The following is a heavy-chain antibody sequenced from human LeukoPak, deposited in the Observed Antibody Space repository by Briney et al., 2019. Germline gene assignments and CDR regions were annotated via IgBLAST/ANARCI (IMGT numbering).Heavy chain of an antibody. J-gene: IGHJ4*02. V-gene: IGHV1-2*02. CDR1: GYTFTGYY. CDR3: ASRRYCTNGVCYPFDY. D-gene: IGHD2-8*01. CDR2: INPNSGGT. Sequence: ASVKVSCRASGYTFTGYYMHWVRQAPGPGLEWMGWINPNSGGTNYAQKFQGRVAMTRDTSISTAYMELSRLRSDDTAVYYCASRRYCTNGVCYPFDYWGQGTLVTVSS.